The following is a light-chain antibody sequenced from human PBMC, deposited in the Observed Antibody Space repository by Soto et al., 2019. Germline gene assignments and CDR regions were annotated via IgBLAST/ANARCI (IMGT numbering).Light chain of an antibody. Sequence: QSVLSQAPSASGTPGQGVTISCSGSNSNIGSNSVNWYQQLPRTSPKLIIFGNNQRPSGVPDRFSGSKSGTSASLAISGLQSDDEADYYCAAWDDSLNGVVFGGGTQLTVL. CDR3: AAWDDSLNGVV. CDR1: NSNIGSNS. V-gene: IGLV1-44*01. J-gene: IGLJ3*02. CDR2: GNN.